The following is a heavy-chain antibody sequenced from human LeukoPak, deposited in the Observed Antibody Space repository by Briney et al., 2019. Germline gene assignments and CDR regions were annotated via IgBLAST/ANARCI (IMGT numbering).Heavy chain of an antibody. V-gene: IGHV4-34*01. Sequence: SETLSLTCAVYGGSFSGYYWSWIRQPPGKGLEWIGEINHSGSTNYNPSLKSRVTISVDTSKNQFSLKLSSVTAADTAVYYCARRVPYYYGSGSYGTFDYWGQGTLVTVSS. CDR1: GGSFSGYY. J-gene: IGHJ4*02. CDR3: ARRVPYYYGSGSYGTFDY. D-gene: IGHD3-10*01. CDR2: INHSGST.